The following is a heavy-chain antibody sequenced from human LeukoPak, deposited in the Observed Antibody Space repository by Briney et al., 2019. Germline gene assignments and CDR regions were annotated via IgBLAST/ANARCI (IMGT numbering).Heavy chain of an antibody. D-gene: IGHD4-17*01. CDR2: IWYDGRNK. J-gene: IGHJ3*02. CDR1: GFTFSNYG. CDR3: ARGMTTVTNDAFDI. Sequence: GGSLRLSCAASGFTFSNYGMHWVRQAPGKGLEWVAVIWYDGRNKYYADSVKGPFTISRDNSKNTLYLQMNNLRVEDTAVYYCARGMTTVTNDAFDIWGQGTMVTVSS. V-gene: IGHV3-33*01.